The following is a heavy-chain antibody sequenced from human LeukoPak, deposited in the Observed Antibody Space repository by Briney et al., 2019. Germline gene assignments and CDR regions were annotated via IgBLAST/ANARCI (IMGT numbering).Heavy chain of an antibody. CDR3: ARDSGTTGEVKFDP. J-gene: IGHJ5*02. Sequence: SETPSLTCTVSGGSITSYYWSWIRQPAGKGLEWIGRIYTTGSTTYNPSLKSRVTMSVDTSKNQFSLKLSSVTAADTAVYYCARDSGTTGEVKFDPWGQGTLVTVSS. CDR2: IYTTGST. D-gene: IGHD3-10*01. CDR1: GGSITSYY. V-gene: IGHV4-4*07.